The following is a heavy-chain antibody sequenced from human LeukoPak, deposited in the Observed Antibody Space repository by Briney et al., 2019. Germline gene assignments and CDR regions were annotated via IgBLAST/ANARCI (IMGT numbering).Heavy chain of an antibody. J-gene: IGHJ4*02. CDR2: IYPGDSDT. CDR3: ARTQSSRRQSILDF. Sequence: GESLKISCKGSGYSFTNYWIGWVRQMPGKGLEWMGIIYPGDSDTRYSPSLQGQVTIEADRSISTAYLQWSSLKASDTAMYYCARTQSSRRQSILDFWGQGTLVTVSS. D-gene: IGHD3-3*02. CDR1: GYSFTNYW. V-gene: IGHV5-51*01.